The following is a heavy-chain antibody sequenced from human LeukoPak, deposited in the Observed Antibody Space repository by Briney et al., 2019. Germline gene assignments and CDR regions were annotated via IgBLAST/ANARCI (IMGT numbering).Heavy chain of an antibody. V-gene: IGHV4-59*01. CDR1: GGSISSYY. Sequence: SETLSLTCTVSGGSISSYYWSWIRQPPGKGLEWIGYIYYSGGTNYNPSLKSRVTISVDTSKNQFSLKLSSVTAADTAVYYCARVVVAATPYFDYWGQGTLVTVSS. J-gene: IGHJ4*02. CDR3: ARVVVAATPYFDY. D-gene: IGHD2-15*01. CDR2: IYYSGGT.